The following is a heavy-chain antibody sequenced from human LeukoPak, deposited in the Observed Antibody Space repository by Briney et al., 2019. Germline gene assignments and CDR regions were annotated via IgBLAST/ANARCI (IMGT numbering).Heavy chain of an antibody. CDR1: GGSISSSSDY. V-gene: IGHV4-39*01. D-gene: IGHD2-21*01. CDR2: IYYHENT. Sequence: SETLSLTCTVSGGSISSSSDYWGWIRQAPGKGLEWIGSIYYHENTYYNSSLKSRVTISVDTSKNQFSLKLNSVTAAETVVYYCARYHLANLASLLFDPWGQGSLVTVSS. J-gene: IGHJ5*02. CDR3: ARYHLANLASLLFDP.